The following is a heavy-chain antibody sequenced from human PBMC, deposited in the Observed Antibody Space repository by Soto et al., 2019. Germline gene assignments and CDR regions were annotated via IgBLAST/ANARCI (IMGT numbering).Heavy chain of an antibody. D-gene: IGHD3-10*01. CDR2: IIPIFGTA. J-gene: IGHJ4*02. V-gene: IGHV1-69*01. CDR1: GGTFSSYA. Sequence: QVQLVQSGAEVKKPGSSVKVSCKASGGTFSSYAISWVRQAPGQGLEWMGGIIPIFGTANYAQKFQGRVTITADESTSTAYLELSSLRSEATAVYYCARGSYYGSGSSPHDDWGQGTLVTVSS. CDR3: ARGSYYGSGSSPHDD.